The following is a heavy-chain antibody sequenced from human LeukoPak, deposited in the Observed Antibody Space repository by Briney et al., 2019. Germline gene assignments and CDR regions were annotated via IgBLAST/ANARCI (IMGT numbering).Heavy chain of an antibody. CDR2: ISGSGGST. J-gene: IGHJ4*02. D-gene: IGHD3-22*01. Sequence: GESLRLSCAASGFTFSSYAMSWVSQAPGKGLEWVSAISGSGGSTYYADSVKGRFTISRDNSKNTLYLQMNSLRAEDTAVYYCAKDHRYTTYYYDSSGYYCDYWGQGTLVTVSS. CDR3: AKDHRYTTYYYDSSGYYCDY. V-gene: IGHV3-23*01. CDR1: GFTFSSYA.